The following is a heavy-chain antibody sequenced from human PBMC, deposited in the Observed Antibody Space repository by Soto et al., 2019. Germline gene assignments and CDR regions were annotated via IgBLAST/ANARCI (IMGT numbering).Heavy chain of an antibody. D-gene: IGHD3-22*01. J-gene: IGHJ4*02. Sequence: SETLSLTCTVSGDSISTFYWGWMRQSPGKELEWIGYVYYTGSTNYNPSLKSRVTISVDRSKNQFSLRLTSANAADTAVYYCARGRTVRNYADDSSDYFYFFDYWGQGTQVTVSS. CDR1: GDSISTFY. CDR2: VYYTGST. CDR3: ARGRTVRNYADDSSDYFYFFDY. V-gene: IGHV4-59*01.